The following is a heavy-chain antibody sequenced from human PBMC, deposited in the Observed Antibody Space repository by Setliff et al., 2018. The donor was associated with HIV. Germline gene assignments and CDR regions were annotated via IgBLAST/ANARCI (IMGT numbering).Heavy chain of an antibody. J-gene: IGHJ5*02. D-gene: IGHD5-12*01. V-gene: IGHV3-7*01. Sequence: GGSLRLSCAASGFTLSNYWMSWVRQAPGKGLEWVANIKQDGSERFYVDSVKGRFSISRDNAKNSLYLQMNSLRAEDTAVYYCARVASGYDYGWLDPWGQGTLVTVSS. CDR2: IKQDGSER. CDR3: ARVASGYDYGWLDP. CDR1: GFTLSNYW.